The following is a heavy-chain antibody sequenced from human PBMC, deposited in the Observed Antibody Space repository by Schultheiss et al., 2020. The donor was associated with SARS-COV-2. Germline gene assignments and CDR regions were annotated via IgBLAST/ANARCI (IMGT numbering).Heavy chain of an antibody. Sequence: SQTLSLTCTVSGDSIKRGGYPWSWIRQPPGKGLEWIGYVHHSGETNYKASLRSRLTMSVDTSKNQFSLSLSSVTAADTAVYYCARDRHLGDYGDLLPYFDYWGQGTLVTVSS. CDR3: ARDRHLGDYGDLLPYFDY. CDR1: GDSIKRGGYP. J-gene: IGHJ4*02. D-gene: IGHD4-17*01. CDR2: VHHSGET. V-gene: IGHV4-61*08.